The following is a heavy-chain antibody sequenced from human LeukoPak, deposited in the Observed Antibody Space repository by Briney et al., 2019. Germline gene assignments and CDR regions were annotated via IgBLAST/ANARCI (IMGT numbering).Heavy chain of an antibody. J-gene: IGHJ4*02. Sequence: GGSLRLSCAASGFAFSDYWMSWVRPAPGKGLEWVAKIKPDGSEKYYVDSVKGRFTISRDKAKNSLYLQMNSLRDEDTAVYYCARGGYSYGHDYWGQGTLVTVSS. V-gene: IGHV3-7*01. CDR3: ARGGYSYGHDY. CDR1: GFAFSDYW. D-gene: IGHD5-18*01. CDR2: IKPDGSEK.